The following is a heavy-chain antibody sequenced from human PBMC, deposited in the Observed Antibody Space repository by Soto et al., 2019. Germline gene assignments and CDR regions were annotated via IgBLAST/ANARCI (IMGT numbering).Heavy chain of an antibody. J-gene: IGHJ6*03. CDR1: GGSFSGYY. CDR3: ARGRTTGRDRYYYYYYMDV. Sequence: SETLSLTCAVYGGSFSGYYWSWIRQPPGKGLEWIGEINHSGSTNYNPSLKSRVTISVDTSKNQLSLKLSSVTAADTAVYYCARGRTTGRDRYYYYYYMDVWGKGTTVTVSS. CDR2: INHSGST. V-gene: IGHV4-34*01. D-gene: IGHD1-1*01.